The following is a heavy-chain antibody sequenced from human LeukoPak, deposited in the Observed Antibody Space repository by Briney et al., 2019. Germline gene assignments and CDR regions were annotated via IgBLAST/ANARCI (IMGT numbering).Heavy chain of an antibody. CDR1: GDSISRSDSY. CDR2: LYYTGRT. D-gene: IGHD3-22*01. CDR3: ARRRHYDGSGYLQ. V-gene: IGHV4-39*01. Sequence: SETLSLTCSVSGDSISRSDSYWDWIRQPPGKGLEWIGTLYYTGRTYYSPSLKSRLTMSVDTSNNQFSLNLRSVTAADTAVYYCARRRHYDGSGYLQWGQGTLLSVSS. J-gene: IGHJ1*01.